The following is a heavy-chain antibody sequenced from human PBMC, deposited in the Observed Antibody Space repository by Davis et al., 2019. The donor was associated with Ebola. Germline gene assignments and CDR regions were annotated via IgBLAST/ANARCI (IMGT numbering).Heavy chain of an antibody. CDR1: GYSFTIYW. CDR3: ATLRRTITGMDDGFDI. Sequence: GESLKISCKASGYSFTIYWIVWVRQMPGKGLECMGIIFPGDSDTRYSPSFQGQVTISADKSIKTAFLQWSSLKASDTAMYYCATLRRTITGMDDGFDIWGQGTMVTVSS. J-gene: IGHJ3*02. D-gene: IGHD1-20*01. CDR2: IFPGDSDT. V-gene: IGHV5-51*01.